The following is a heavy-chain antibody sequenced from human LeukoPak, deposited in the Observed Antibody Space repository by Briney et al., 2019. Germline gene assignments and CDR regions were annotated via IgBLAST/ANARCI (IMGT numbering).Heavy chain of an antibody. CDR1: GGSISSYY. V-gene: IGHV4-59*08. J-gene: IGHJ4*02. Sequence: SETLSLTCTVSGGSISSYYWSWIRQPPGKGLEWIGYFYYSGSTNYNPSLKSRVTISVDTSKNQFSLKLSSVTAADTAVYYCARRSDSSGYYGYYFDYWGQGTLVTVSS. CDR2: FYYSGST. CDR3: ARRSDSSGYYGYYFDY. D-gene: IGHD3-22*01.